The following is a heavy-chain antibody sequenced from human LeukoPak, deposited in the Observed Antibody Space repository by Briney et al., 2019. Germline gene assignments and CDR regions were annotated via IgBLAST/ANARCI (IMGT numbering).Heavy chain of an antibody. CDR2: ISYDGSNK. CDR3: AKAVRGVVY. J-gene: IGHJ4*02. D-gene: IGHD2-21*01. Sequence: PGGSLRLSCAASGFTFSSYGMHWVRQAPGKGLEWVAVISYDGSNKYYADSVKGRFTISRDSSKNTLYLQMNSLRAEETAVYYCAKAVRGVVYWGQGTLVTVSS. V-gene: IGHV3-30*18. CDR1: GFTFSSYG.